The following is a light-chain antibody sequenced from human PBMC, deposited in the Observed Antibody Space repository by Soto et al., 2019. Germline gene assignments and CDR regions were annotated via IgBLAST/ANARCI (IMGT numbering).Light chain of an antibody. V-gene: IGLV2-14*01. CDR2: DVS. J-gene: IGLJ1*01. Sequence: LTQPASVSGSPGQSIAISYTGTSSDVGGYKYVSWYQQYPGKAPKLMIYDVSNRPSGVPDRFSGSKSGNTASMTISGLQSEDEADYYCSSYTSYTSYVFGTGTKVTVL. CDR1: SSDVGGYKY. CDR3: SSYTSYTSYV.